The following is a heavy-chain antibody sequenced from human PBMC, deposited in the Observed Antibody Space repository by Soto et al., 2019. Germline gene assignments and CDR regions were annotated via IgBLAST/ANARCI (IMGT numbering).Heavy chain of an antibody. CDR1: GGSISSSSYY. J-gene: IGHJ6*03. D-gene: IGHD5-18*01. Sequence: SETLSLTCTVSGGSISSSSYYWGWIRQPPGKGLEWIGSIYYSGSTYYNPSLKSRVTISVDTSKNQFSLKLSSVTAADTAVYYCAVDGYSYGYYYYMDVRGKGTTVTVSS. CDR2: IYYSGST. CDR3: AVDGYSYGYYYYMDV. V-gene: IGHV4-39*01.